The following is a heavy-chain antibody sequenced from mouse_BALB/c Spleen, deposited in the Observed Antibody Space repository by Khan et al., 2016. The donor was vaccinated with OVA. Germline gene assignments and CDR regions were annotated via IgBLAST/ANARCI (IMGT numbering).Heavy chain of an antibody. CDR2: ISSSGST. D-gene: IGHD1-2*01. CDR3: ARTARIKY. CDR1: GYSITSGYG. Sequence: VQLKESEPGLVKPSQSLSLTCTVTGYSITSGYGWNWIRQFPGNKLEWMGYISSSGSTNYNPSLKSRISITRDTSKNQFFLQLNSVTTEDTATYYCARTARIKYWGQGTTLTVSS. J-gene: IGHJ2*01. V-gene: IGHV3-2*02.